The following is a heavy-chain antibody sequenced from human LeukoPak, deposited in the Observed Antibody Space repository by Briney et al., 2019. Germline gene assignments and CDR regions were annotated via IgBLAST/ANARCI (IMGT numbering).Heavy chain of an antibody. D-gene: IGHD3-22*01. CDR1: GFTVSSNY. CDR3: ARDRGYDSSGYYPRFDY. CDR2: IYSGGST. J-gene: IGHJ4*02. V-gene: IGHV3-66*01. Sequence: GGSLRLSCAASGFTVSSNYMSWVRQAPGKGLEWVSVIYSGGSTYYADSVKGRFTISRDNSKNTLYFQMNSLRAEDTAVYYCARDRGYDSSGYYPRFDYWGQGTLVTVSS.